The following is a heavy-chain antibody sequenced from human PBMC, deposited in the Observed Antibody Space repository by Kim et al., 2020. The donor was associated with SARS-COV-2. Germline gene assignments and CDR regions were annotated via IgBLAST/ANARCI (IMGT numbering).Heavy chain of an antibody. J-gene: IGHJ5*02. Sequence: GGSLRLSCAASGFTFINYWMSWVRQAPRKGLEWVANIKEDGSEKSSVDSVKGRFPISRDNAKNSLYLQMNSLRVEDTAVYYCARDSPGHIAGAAGPGWFEPWGQGTLVTVSS. V-gene: IGHV3-7*01. CDR2: IKEDGSEK. CDR3: ARDSPGHIAGAAGPGWFEP. CDR1: GFTFINYW. D-gene: IGHD1-26*01.